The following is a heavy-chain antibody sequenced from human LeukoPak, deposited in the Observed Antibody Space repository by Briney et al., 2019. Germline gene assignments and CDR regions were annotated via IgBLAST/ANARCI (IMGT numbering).Heavy chain of an antibody. D-gene: IGHD2-15*01. Sequence: KSSETLSLTCTVSGGSISSGDYYWSWMRQPPGKGLEWIGYIYYSGNTYYNPSLKSRVSISVDTSENQLSLKLSSVTATDTAVYYCARSDIYCSGGGNCPPNTFDAFDIWGQGTMVTVSS. CDR2: IYYSGNT. CDR3: ARSDIYCSGGGNCPPNTFDAFDI. V-gene: IGHV4-30-4*08. J-gene: IGHJ3*02. CDR1: GGSISSGDYY.